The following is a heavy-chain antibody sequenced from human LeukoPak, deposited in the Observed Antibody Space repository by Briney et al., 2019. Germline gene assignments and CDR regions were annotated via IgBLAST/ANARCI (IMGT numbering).Heavy chain of an antibody. CDR2: IKQDGSEK. V-gene: IGHV3-7*01. CDR1: GFTFSNCW. CDR3: PRSPLYGMDV. J-gene: IGHJ6*02. Sequence: PGGSLRLSCVGSGFTFSNCWMTWVRQAPGKGLEWVANIKQDGSEKYYGDSVKGRFTISRDNAKNSLYLQVNSLRVEDTAVYYCPRSPLYGMDVWGQGTTVTVAS.